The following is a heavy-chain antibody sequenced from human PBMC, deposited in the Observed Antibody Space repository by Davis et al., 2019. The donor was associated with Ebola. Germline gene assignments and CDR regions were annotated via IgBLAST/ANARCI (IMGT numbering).Heavy chain of an antibody. D-gene: IGHD5-12*01. CDR2: ISAYNGNT. Sequence: ASVKDSCKASGYTFTSYGISWVRQAPGQGLEWMGWISAYNGNTNYAQKLQGRVTMTTDTSKSTAYMELRSLRSDDTAVYYCARDSGGANLLRMDVWGQGTTVTVSS. CDR3: ARDSGGANLLRMDV. J-gene: IGHJ6*02. CDR1: GYTFTSYG. V-gene: IGHV1-18*01.